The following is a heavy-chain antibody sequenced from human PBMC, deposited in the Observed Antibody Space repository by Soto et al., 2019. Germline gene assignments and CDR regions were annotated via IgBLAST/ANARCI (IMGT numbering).Heavy chain of an antibody. CDR2: ISGSGGST. CDR1: GFTFSDYA. Sequence: GGSLRLSCAASGFTFSDYAMSWVRQAPGKGLEWVSAISGSGGSTYYADSVKGRFTISRDNSKNTLYLQTNSLRAEDTAVYYCANGRFLEWLLPDNWFDPWGQGTLVTVSS. D-gene: IGHD3-3*01. CDR3: ANGRFLEWLLPDNWFDP. V-gene: IGHV3-23*01. J-gene: IGHJ5*02.